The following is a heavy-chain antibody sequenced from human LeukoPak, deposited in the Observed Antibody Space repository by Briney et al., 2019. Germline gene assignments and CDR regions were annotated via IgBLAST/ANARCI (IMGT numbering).Heavy chain of an antibody. CDR2: INHSGST. CDR3: ARHTVTYDYVWGSYRCTSPRWFDP. J-gene: IGHJ5*02. Sequence: SETLSLTCAVYGGSFSGYYWSWIRQPPGKGLEWIGEINHSGSTNYNPSLKSRVTISVDTSKNQFSLKLSSVTAADTAVYYCARHTVTYDYVWGSYRCTSPRWFDPWGQGTLVTVSS. CDR1: GGSFSGYY. V-gene: IGHV4-34*01. D-gene: IGHD3-16*02.